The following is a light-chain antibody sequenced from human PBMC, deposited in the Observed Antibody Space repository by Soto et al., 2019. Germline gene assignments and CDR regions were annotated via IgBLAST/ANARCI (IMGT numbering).Light chain of an antibody. Sequence: QSVLTQPPSVSGAPGQRVTISCTGSSSNIGAGYDVHWYQQLPGTAPKLLIYGNSNRPSGVPDRLYGSKSGTSASLAITGLQAEDEADYYCQSYDSSLSGYVVFGGGTKVTVL. CDR3: QSYDSSLSGYVV. CDR1: SSNIGAGYD. V-gene: IGLV1-40*01. CDR2: GNS. J-gene: IGLJ2*01.